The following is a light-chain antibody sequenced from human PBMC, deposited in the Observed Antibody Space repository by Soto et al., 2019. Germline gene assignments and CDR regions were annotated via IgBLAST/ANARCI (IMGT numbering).Light chain of an antibody. CDR3: CSYSGSNNYV. Sequence: QSALAQPSSVSGSPGQSVTISCTGTSSDVGDYNHVSWYQQHPGKAPKLIIFDVNQRPSGVPDRFSGSKSGNTASLTVSGLQAEDEADYFCCSYSGSNNYVFGTGTKVTVL. CDR2: DVN. J-gene: IGLJ1*01. CDR1: SSDVGDYNH. V-gene: IGLV2-8*01.